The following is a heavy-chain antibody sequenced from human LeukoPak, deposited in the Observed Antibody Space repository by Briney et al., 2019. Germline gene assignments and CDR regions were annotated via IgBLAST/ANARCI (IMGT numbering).Heavy chain of an antibody. J-gene: IGHJ4*02. D-gene: IGHD3-9*01. Sequence: GASVKVSCKASGGTFSSYAISWVRQAPGQGLEWMGRVIPILGIANYAQKFQGRVTITADKSTSTAYMELSSLRSEDTAVYYCAAGYYNLPFDYWGQGTLVTVSS. CDR1: GGTFSSYA. CDR3: AAGYYNLPFDY. CDR2: VIPILGIA. V-gene: IGHV1-69*04.